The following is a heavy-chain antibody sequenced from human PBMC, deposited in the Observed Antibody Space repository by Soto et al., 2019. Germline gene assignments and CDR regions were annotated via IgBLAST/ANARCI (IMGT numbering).Heavy chain of an antibody. CDR3: ALIEMTTIA. J-gene: IGHJ4*02. V-gene: IGHV1-2*04. D-gene: IGHD4-4*01. CDR1: GYKFTGVF. Sequence: ASVKVSCKASGYKFTGVFIHWVRQAPGQGLEWMGWISPYNGDTKYAQKFQGWVTMTRDTSISTAYLELTSLKSDDTAIYYCALIEMTTIAWGQGTLVTVSS. CDR2: ISPYNGDT.